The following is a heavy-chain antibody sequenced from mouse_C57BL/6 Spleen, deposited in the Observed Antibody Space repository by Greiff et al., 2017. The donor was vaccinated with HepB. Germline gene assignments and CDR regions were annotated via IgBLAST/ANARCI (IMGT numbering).Heavy chain of an antibody. CDR3: ARVQLRLHDMDY. D-gene: IGHD3-2*02. CDR1: GFTFSSYA. V-gene: IGHV5-4*01. Sequence: EVQLVESGGGLVKPGGSLKLSCAASGFTFSSYAMSWVRQTPEKRLEWVATISDGGSYTYYPDNVKGRFTISRDNAKNNLYLQMSHLKSEDTAMYYRARVQLRLHDMDYWGQGTSVTVSS. J-gene: IGHJ4*01. CDR2: ISDGGSYT.